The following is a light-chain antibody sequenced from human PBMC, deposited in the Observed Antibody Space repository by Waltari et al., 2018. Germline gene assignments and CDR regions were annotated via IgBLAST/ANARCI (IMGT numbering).Light chain of an antibody. J-gene: IGLJ3*02. CDR3: CSCVGRNIYWV. CDR2: DIN. CDR1: SSDVGAHNF. V-gene: IGLV2-11*01. Sequence: QSALTQPRSVSGSPGQSVTISCTGNSSDVGAHNFVSWYQHHPDKAPKLIIYDINKRPSGVPDRFSGSKSGNTASLTISGLQAEDEADYYCCSCVGRNIYWVFGGGTKLTVL.